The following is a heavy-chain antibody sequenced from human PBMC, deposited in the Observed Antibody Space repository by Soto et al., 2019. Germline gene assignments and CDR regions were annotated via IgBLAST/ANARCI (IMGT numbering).Heavy chain of an antibody. Sequence: PGKGLEWIGEIYHSGSTNYNPSLKSRVTISVDKSKNQFSLKLSSVTAADTAVYYCARFNSGSYYEAFDIWGQGTMVTVSS. CDR3: ARFNSGSYYEAFDI. D-gene: IGHD1-26*01. V-gene: IGHV4-4*02. CDR2: IYHSGST. J-gene: IGHJ3*02.